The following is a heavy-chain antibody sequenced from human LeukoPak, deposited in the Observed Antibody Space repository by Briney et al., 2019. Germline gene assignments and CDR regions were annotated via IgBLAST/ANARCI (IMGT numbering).Heavy chain of an antibody. D-gene: IGHD2-2*02. V-gene: IGHV4-59*01. J-gene: IGHJ4*02. CDR3: ARGTSGYIDY. CDR1: GGSISSYY. Sequence: KPSETLSLTCTVSGGSISSYYWSWIRQPPGKGLEWIGYIYYSGSTNYNPSLKSRVTISVDTSKNQFSLKLSSVTAADTAVYYCARGTSGYIDYWGQGTLVTVSS. CDR2: IYYSGST.